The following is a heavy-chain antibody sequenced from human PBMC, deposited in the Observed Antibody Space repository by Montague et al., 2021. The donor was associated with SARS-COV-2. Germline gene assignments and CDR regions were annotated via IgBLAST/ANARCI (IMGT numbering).Heavy chain of an antibody. J-gene: IGHJ4*02. CDR1: GGSISSSSYY. CDR2: IYYSGST. CDR3: ARHPLRMITFGGVMGFDY. D-gene: IGHD3-16*01. V-gene: IGHV4-39*01. Sequence: SETLSPTCTVSGGSISSSSYYWGWLRQPPGKGLEWIGCIYYSGSTYYNPSLQIRVTISVDTSKNPFSLKLSSVTAADTAVYYCARHPLRMITFGGVMGFDYWGQGTMVTVSS.